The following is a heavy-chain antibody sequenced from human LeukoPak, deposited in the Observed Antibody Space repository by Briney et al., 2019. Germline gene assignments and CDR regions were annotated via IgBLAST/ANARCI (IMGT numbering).Heavy chain of an antibody. J-gene: IGHJ4*02. CDR1: GFSFSSTS. V-gene: IGHV3-30-3*01. Sequence: GGSLRLSCAASGFSFSSTSMHWVRQAPGKGLEWVAVISSTGNIKNFADSVKGRFTISRDNSKNTLYLQMNSLRAEDTAVYYCARDRTTVTVFDYWGQGILVTVSS. CDR3: ARDRTTVTVFDY. D-gene: IGHD4-17*01. CDR2: ISSTGNIK.